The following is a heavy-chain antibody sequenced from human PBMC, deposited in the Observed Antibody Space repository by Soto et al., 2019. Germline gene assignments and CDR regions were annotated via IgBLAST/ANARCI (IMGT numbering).Heavy chain of an antibody. Sequence: GGSLRLSCAASGFTFSSYWMSWVRQAPGKGLEWVANIKQDGSEKYYVDSVKGRFTISRGNAKNSLYLQMNSLRAEDTAVYYCARGSRNRITIFGVAQPHDAFDIWGQGTMVTVSS. CDR3: ARGSRNRITIFGVAQPHDAFDI. V-gene: IGHV3-7*03. CDR1: GFTFSSYW. D-gene: IGHD3-3*01. J-gene: IGHJ3*02. CDR2: IKQDGSEK.